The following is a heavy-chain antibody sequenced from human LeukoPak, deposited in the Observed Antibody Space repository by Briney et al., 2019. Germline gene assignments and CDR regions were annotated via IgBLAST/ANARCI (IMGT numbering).Heavy chain of an antibody. J-gene: IGHJ3*02. V-gene: IGHV4-34*01. Sequence: SETLSLTCAVYGGSFSGYYWSWIRQPPGKGLELIGEINHSGSTNYNPSLKSRVTISVDTSKNQFSLKLSSVTAADTAVYYCARGPLQHYYDSSGYWRDAFDIWGQGTMVTVSS. CDR1: GGSFSGYY. CDR2: INHSGST. CDR3: ARGPLQHYYDSSGYWRDAFDI. D-gene: IGHD3-22*01.